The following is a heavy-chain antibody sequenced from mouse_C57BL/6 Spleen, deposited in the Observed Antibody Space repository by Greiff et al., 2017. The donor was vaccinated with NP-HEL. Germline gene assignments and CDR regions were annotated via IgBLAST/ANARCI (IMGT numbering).Heavy chain of an antibody. CDR2: IYPGSGST. CDR3: AREGPDGYSFAY. J-gene: IGHJ3*01. V-gene: IGHV1-55*01. Sequence: QVQLQQPGAELVKPGASVKMSCKASGYTFTSYWITWVKQRPGQGLEWIGDIYPGSGSTNYNEKFKSKATRTVDTSSSTAYMQHSSLTFEASAVYCCAREGPDGYSFAYWGQRTLVTVSA. CDR1: GYTFTSYW. D-gene: IGHD2-3*01.